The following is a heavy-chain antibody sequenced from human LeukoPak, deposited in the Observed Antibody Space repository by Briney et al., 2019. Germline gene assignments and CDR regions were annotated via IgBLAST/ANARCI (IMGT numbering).Heavy chain of an antibody. Sequence: GGSLRLSCAASGFTFSSYAMSWVRQAPGKGLEWVSAISGSGGSTYYADSVKGRFTISRDNSKNTLYLQMNSLRAEDTAVYYCARTYGDFPDAFDIWGQGTMVTVSS. CDR2: ISGSGGST. V-gene: IGHV3-23*01. D-gene: IGHD4-17*01. J-gene: IGHJ3*02. CDR1: GFTFSSYA. CDR3: ARTYGDFPDAFDI.